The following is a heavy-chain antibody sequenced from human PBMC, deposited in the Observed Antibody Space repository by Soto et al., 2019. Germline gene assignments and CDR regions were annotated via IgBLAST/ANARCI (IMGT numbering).Heavy chain of an antibody. Sequence: ASVKVSCKASGYTFTDYGILWLRQAPGQGLEWMGWISIYYGNTDYSQKLQGRVTMTRDISTSTAYMELTSLRSDDTAVYYCAILPSEIYEYDFRGQGTPVTVSS. CDR1: GYTFTDYG. D-gene: IGHD5-12*01. J-gene: IGHJ4*02. V-gene: IGHV1-18*01. CDR2: ISIYYGNT. CDR3: AILPSEIYEYDF.